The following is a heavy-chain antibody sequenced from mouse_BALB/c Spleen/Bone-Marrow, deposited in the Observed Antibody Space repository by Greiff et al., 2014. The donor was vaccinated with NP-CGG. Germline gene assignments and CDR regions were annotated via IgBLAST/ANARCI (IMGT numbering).Heavy chain of an antibody. CDR1: GYTFTSYW. J-gene: IGHJ4*01. Sequence: QVQLQQPGAELVRPGASVKLSCRASGYTFTSYWINWVKQRPGQGLEWIGNIYPSDTYTNYNQRFKDKATLTVDKSSSTAYMQLSSPTSEDSAVYYCTRYGNSHYYAVDYWDQGTSVTVSS. D-gene: IGHD1-1*01. CDR3: TRYGNSHYYAVDY. CDR2: IYPSDTYT. V-gene: IGHV1-69*02.